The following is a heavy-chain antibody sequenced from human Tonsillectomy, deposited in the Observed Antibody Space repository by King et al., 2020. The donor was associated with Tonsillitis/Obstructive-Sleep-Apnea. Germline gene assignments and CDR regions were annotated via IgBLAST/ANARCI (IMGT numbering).Heavy chain of an antibody. CDR3: ASNWGSPSNFEY. CDR2: INPNTGGT. V-gene: IGHV1-2*02. J-gene: IGHJ4*02. Sequence: QLVQSGAEVKKPGASVKVSCRASGYTFTGYYIHWVRQAPGQGLEWMGWINPNTGGTNYAQKFQGRVTLTRDTSISTAYMELSRLRSDDTAVCYCASNWGSPSNFEYWGQGTLVTVSS. CDR1: GYTFTGYY. D-gene: IGHD7-27*01.